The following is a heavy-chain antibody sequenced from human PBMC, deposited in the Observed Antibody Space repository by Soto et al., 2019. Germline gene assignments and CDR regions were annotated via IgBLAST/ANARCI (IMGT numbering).Heavy chain of an antibody. CDR2: VKSKADGGSG. CDR1: GVTFNNAW. D-gene: IGHD1-26*01. J-gene: IGHJ4*01. CDR3: TTDSRTTLPEIRFDY. V-gene: IGHV3-15*07. Sequence: GGSLKLSCAASGVTFNNAWINWVRQVPGKGLEWVGRVKSKADGGSGDYAAPVKGRFVVSRDDSKDIVYLQMNSLKIEDTGVYYCTTDSRTTLPEIRFDYWGHETQVTVSS.